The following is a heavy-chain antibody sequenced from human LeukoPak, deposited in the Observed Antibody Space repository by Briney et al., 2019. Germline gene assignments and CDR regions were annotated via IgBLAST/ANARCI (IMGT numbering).Heavy chain of an antibody. J-gene: IGHJ5*02. CDR2: ISPPGGTA. Sequence: PGGSLRLSCAASGFTFSNHAMSWFRQAPGKGLEWVSAISPPGGTAYFADSVKGRFTISRDNSKNTLYLQMNSLRAGDTAIYYCAREYSYGYDDWFDPWGQGTLATVSS. V-gene: IGHV3-23*01. CDR1: GFTFSNHA. D-gene: IGHD5-18*01. CDR3: AREYSYGYDDWFDP.